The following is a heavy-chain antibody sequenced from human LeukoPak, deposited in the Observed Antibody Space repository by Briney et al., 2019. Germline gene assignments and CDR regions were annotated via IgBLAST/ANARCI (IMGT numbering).Heavy chain of an antibody. V-gene: IGHV3-74*01. J-gene: IGHJ6*03. D-gene: IGHD2-21*02. CDR1: RFTFSTYW. CDR3: ARDGTDCGGDCYSSYMDV. CDR2: INSDGSST. Sequence: GGSLRLSCAASRFTFSTYWMHWVRHAPGKGLVWVSRINSDGSSTGYADSVKGRFTISRDNAKNSLYLQMNSLRAEDTAVYYCARDGTDCGGDCYSSYMDVWGKGTTVTVSS.